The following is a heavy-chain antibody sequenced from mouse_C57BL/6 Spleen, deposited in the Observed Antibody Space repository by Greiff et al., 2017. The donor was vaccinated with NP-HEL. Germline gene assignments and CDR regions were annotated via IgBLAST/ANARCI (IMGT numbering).Heavy chain of an antibody. CDR1: GYTFTSYW. V-gene: IGHV1-61*01. J-gene: IGHJ4*01. CDR3: ARGRVTGTRYYAMDY. CDR2: IYPSDSET. Sequence: QVQLQQPGAELVRPGSSVKLSCKASGYTFTSYWMDWVKQRPGQGLEWIGNIYPSDSETHYNQKFKDKATLTVDKSSSTAYMQLSSLTSEDSAVYYCARGRVTGTRYYAMDYWGQGTSVTVSS. D-gene: IGHD4-1*01.